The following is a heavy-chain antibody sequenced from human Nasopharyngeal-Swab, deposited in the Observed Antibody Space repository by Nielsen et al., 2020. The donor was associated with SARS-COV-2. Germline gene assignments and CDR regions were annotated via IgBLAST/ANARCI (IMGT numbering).Heavy chain of an antibody. Sequence: VRQAPGKGLEWGSSISSSSSYIYYADSVKGRFTISRDNAKNSLYLQMNSLRAEDTAVYYCARDGWYDILTGYLALYYYYYGMDVWGQGTTVTVSS. J-gene: IGHJ6*02. D-gene: IGHD3-9*01. V-gene: IGHV3-21*01. CDR2: ISSSSSYI. CDR3: ARDGWYDILTGYLALYYYYYGMDV.